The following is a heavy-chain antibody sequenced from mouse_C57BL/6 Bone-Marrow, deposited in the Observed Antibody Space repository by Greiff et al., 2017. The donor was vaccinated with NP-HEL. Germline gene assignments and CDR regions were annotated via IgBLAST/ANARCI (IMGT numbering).Heavy chain of an antibody. D-gene: IGHD1-1*02. J-gene: IGHJ2*01. CDR2: ISYDGSN. CDR1: GYSITRGYY. CDR3: ARVVAMYYFDY. V-gene: IGHV3-6*01. Sequence: EVKLQESGPGLVKPSQSLSLTCSVTGYSITRGYYWNWIRQFPGNKLEWMGYISYDGSNNYNPSLKNRISITRDTSKNQFFLKLNSVTTEDTATYYCARVVAMYYFDYWGQGTTLTVSS.